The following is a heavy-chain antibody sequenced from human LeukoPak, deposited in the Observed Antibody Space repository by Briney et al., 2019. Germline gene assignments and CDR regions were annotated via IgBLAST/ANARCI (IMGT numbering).Heavy chain of an antibody. J-gene: IGHJ6*03. CDR3: ARVEQHLDYYYYYYMDV. Sequence: SGGSLRLSCAASGFTFSSYAMSWIRQAPGKGLECVSYISSSGGTKNYADSVKGRFTISRDNAKNSLYLQMNSLRAEDTAVYFCARVEQHLDYYYYYYMDVWGKGTTVTVSS. CDR1: GFTFSSYA. D-gene: IGHD6-13*01. V-gene: IGHV3-11*01. CDR2: ISSSGGTK.